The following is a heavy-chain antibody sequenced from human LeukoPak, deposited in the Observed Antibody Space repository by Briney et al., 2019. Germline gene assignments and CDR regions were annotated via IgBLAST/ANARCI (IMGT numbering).Heavy chain of an antibody. CDR2: TNDSGGST. V-gene: IGHV3-23*01. Sequence: PGGSLRLSCAASGFTFSSYAMIWVRQAPGKGLEWVSGTNDSGGSTYYADPVKGRFTISRDNSKNTLYLQMNSLRAEDTAVYYCAKMSSSWTYYYGMDVWGQGTTVTVSS. CDR1: GFTFSSYA. CDR3: AKMSSSWTYYYGMDV. J-gene: IGHJ6*02. D-gene: IGHD6-13*01.